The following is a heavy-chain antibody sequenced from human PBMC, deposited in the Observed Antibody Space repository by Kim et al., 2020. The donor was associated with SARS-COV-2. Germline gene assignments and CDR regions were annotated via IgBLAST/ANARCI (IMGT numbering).Heavy chain of an antibody. V-gene: IGHV5-51*01. CDR3: ARRVGGDYYYGMDV. Sequence: SPSFHGQVTISADKSISTAYLQWSSLKASDTAMYYCARRVGGDYYYGMDVWGQGTTVTVSS. J-gene: IGHJ6*02. D-gene: IGHD2-15*01.